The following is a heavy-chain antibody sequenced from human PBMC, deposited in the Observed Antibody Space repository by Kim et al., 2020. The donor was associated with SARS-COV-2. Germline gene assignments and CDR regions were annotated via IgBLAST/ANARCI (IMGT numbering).Heavy chain of an antibody. D-gene: IGHD3-16*01. CDR3: ARNQGAGLGRVGYYYYYYGMDV. CDR1: GFTFSSYA. V-gene: IGHV3-30*04. J-gene: IGHJ6*02. Sequence: GGSLRLSCAASGFTFSSYAMHWVRQAPGKGLEWVAVISYDGSNKYYADSVKGRFTISRDNSKNTLYLQMNSLRAEDTAVYYCARNQGAGLGRVGYYYYYYGMDVWGQGTTVTVSS. CDR2: ISYDGSNK.